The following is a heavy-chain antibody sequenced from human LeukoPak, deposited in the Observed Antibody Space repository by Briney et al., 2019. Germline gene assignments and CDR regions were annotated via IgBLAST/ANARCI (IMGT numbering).Heavy chain of an antibody. CDR3: SREGI. J-gene: IGHJ4*02. CDR2: IKQGGNER. CDR1: GSTISNYW. V-gene: IGHV3-7*03. D-gene: IGHD1-14*01. Sequence: PGGSLRLSCVVSGSTISNYWMAWIRQAPGKGLEWVASIKQGGNERYYVDSVKGRFTISRDNAKNSVWLQMNDLRAEDTAIYYCSREGIWGQGTLVTVSS.